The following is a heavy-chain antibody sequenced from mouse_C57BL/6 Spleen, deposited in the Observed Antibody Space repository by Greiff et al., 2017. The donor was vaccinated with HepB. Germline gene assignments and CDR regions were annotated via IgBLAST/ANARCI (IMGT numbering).Heavy chain of an antibody. CDR2: IDPSDSYT. J-gene: IGHJ4*01. D-gene: IGHD1-1*01. V-gene: IGHV1-50*01. CDR1: GYTFTSYW. CDR3: ARSGSSSYYYAMDY. Sequence: QVQLQQPGAELVKPGASVKLSCKASGYTFTSYWMQWVKQRPGQGLEWIGEIDPSDSYTNYNQKFKGKATLTVDTSSSTAYMQLSSLTSEDSAVYYRARSGSSSYYYAMDYWGQGTSVTVSS.